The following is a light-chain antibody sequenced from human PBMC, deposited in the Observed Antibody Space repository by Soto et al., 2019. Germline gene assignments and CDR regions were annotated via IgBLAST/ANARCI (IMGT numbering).Light chain of an antibody. Sequence: DIQMTQSPSSLSASVGDRVTITCQASQDISNYLNWYQQTPGTAPKLLIYAASNMQSGVPSRFSGSGSGTDFTLTISDLQPEDFATYYCQQSYSTPPITFGQGTRLEIK. CDR2: AAS. CDR3: QQSYSTPPIT. V-gene: IGKV1-39*01. CDR1: QDISNY. J-gene: IGKJ5*01.